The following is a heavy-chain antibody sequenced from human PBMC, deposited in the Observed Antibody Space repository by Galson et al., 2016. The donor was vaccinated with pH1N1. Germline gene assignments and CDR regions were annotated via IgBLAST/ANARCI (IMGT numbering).Heavy chain of an antibody. J-gene: IGHJ4*02. CDR1: GYTFTTYW. Sequence: QSGAEVKKAGESLKISCKGSGYTFTTYWIAWVRQMPGKGLEWMGIVYPPDSDTRYSPSFEGQVTISADKSISTAYLQWSSLKASDTAVYYCARLIGGGDNIRDFDYWDPGPQVTVSS. D-gene: IGHD5-24*01. CDR2: VYPPDSDT. V-gene: IGHV5-51*03. CDR3: ARLIGGGDNIRDFDY.